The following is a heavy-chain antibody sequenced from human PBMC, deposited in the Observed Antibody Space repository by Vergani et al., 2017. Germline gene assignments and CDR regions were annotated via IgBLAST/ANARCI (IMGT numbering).Heavy chain of an antibody. CDR1: GFTFSSYA. CDR2: ISGSGGST. Sequence: EVQLLESGGGLVQPGGSLRLSCAASGFTFSSYAMSWVRQAPGKGLEWVSGISGSGGSTYYADSVKGRFTISRDNSKNTLYLQMNSLRAEDTAVYYCAKGFSSYFSFDYWGQGTLVTVSS. CDR3: AKGFSSYFSFDY. D-gene: IGHD2-15*01. J-gene: IGHJ4*02. V-gene: IGHV3-23*01.